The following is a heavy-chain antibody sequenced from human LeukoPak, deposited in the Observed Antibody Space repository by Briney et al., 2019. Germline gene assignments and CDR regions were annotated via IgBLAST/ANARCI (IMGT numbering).Heavy chain of an antibody. CDR3: ARDRPLGYCSSTRCALGAFDI. J-gene: IGHJ3*02. CDR2: IYYSGST. D-gene: IGHD2-2*03. CDR1: GGSISSYY. V-gene: IGHV4-59*01. Sequence: SETLSLTCTVSGGSISSYYWSWIRQPPGKGLEWIGYIYYSGSTNYNPSLKSRVTISVDTSKNQFSLKLNSVTAADTAVYYCARDRPLGYCSSTRCALGAFDIWGQGTMVTVSS.